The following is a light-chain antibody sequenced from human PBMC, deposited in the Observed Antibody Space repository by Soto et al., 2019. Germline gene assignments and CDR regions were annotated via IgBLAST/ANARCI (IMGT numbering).Light chain of an antibody. J-gene: IGKJ3*01. CDR1: QSFSTSY. Sequence: EMVLTQSPGTLSLSPGERATLSCRASQSFSTSYLAWYQHKPGQAPRLLIYNTFTRATGIPDRFSCSGSGTDFSLTISRLEPEDFAVYYCQQYGGSPFTFGPGTKVDIK. CDR3: QQYGGSPFT. V-gene: IGKV3-20*01. CDR2: NTF.